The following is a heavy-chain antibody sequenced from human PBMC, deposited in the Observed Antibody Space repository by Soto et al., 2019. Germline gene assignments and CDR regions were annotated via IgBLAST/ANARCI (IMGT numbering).Heavy chain of an antibody. CDR2: IYYSGST. CDR1: GGSISSYY. J-gene: IGHJ3*02. V-gene: IGHV4-59*08. D-gene: IGHD4-4*01. CDR3: ARHVFIPSLHDYGNPHAFDI. Sequence: SETLSLTCTVSGGSISSYYWSWIRQPPGKGLEWIGYIYYSGSTNYNPSLKSRVTISVDTSKNQFSLKLSSVTAADTAVYYCARHVFIPSLHDYGNPHAFDIWGQGTMVTVSS.